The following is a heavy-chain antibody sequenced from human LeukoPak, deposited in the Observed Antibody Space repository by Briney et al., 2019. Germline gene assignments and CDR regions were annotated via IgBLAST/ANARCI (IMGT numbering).Heavy chain of an antibody. CDR1: GYTFTIYY. CDR3: ARRGLVAGIYDLVYGFDL. CDR2: INPSGGST. Sequence: ASVKVSCKASGYTFTIYYMHWVRQAPGQGLEWMGIINPSGGSTSYAQKFQGRVTMTRDMSTSTVYMELSSLRSEDTAVYYCARRGLVAGIYDLVYGFDLWGQGTMVTVSS. V-gene: IGHV1-46*01. D-gene: IGHD3/OR15-3a*01. J-gene: IGHJ3*01.